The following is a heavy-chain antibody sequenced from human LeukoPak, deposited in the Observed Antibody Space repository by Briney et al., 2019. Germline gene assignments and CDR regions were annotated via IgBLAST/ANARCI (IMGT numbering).Heavy chain of an antibody. CDR3: ARGGGTYYYDSSGYYQLDY. Sequence: SETLSLTCTVSGGSISSYYWSWIRQPPGKGLEWIGHIYYSGSTNYNPSLKSRVTISVDTSKNQFSLKLSSVTAADTAVYYCARGGGTYYYDSSGYYQLDYWGQGTLVTVSS. D-gene: IGHD3-22*01. CDR2: IYYSGST. J-gene: IGHJ4*02. CDR1: GGSISSYY. V-gene: IGHV4-59*01.